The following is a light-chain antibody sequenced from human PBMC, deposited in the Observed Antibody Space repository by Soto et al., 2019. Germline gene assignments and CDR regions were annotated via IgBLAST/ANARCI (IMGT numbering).Light chain of an antibody. CDR2: ANN. J-gene: IGLJ3*02. CDR1: SSNIGIHT. V-gene: IGLV1-44*01. Sequence: QSVLTQPPSASGTPGQRVTIPCSGSSSNIGIHTVNWYQQLPGTAPKLLIYANNQRPSGVPDRFSGSKSGTSASLAISGLQSEDEADYYCAAWDDSLNGVVFGGGTKVTVL. CDR3: AAWDDSLNGVV.